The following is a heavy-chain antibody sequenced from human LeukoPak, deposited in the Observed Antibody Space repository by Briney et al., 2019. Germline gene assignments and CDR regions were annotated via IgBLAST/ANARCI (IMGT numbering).Heavy chain of an antibody. V-gene: IGHV3-30*04. J-gene: IGHJ4*02. CDR3: AREVGYSYGT. CDR2: ISYDGSNK. D-gene: IGHD5-18*01. Sequence: PGGSLRLSCAASGFTFSSYAMHWVRQAPDKGLEWVAVISYDGSNKYYADSVKGRFTISRDNSKNTLYLQMNSLRAEDTAVYYCAREVGYSYGTWGQGTLVTVSS. CDR1: GFTFSSYA.